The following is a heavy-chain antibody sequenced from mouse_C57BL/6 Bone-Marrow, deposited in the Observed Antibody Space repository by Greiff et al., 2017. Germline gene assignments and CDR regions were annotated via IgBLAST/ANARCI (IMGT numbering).Heavy chain of an antibody. Sequence: QVQLQQPGAELVKPGASVKLSCKASGYTFTSYWMQWVKQRPGQGLEWIGEIDPSDSYTNYNQKFKGKATLTVDTSSSTAYMQLSSLTSEDSAVYYCARSEYHGWFAYWGQGTLVTVSA. CDR3: ARSEYHGWFAY. V-gene: IGHV1-50*01. D-gene: IGHD2-10*02. CDR2: IDPSDSYT. CDR1: GYTFTSYW. J-gene: IGHJ3*01.